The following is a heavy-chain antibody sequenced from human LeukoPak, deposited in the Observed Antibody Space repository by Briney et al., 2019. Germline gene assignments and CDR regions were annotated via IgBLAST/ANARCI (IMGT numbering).Heavy chain of an antibody. J-gene: IGHJ2*01. CDR1: GGSFSGYY. D-gene: IGHD3-9*01. CDR3: ARQYSDILTGYHRGELYWYFDL. CDR2: INHSGST. V-gene: IGHV4-34*01. Sequence: PSETLSLTCAVYGGSFSGYYWSWIRQPPGKGLEWIGEINHSGSTYYNPSLKSRVTISVDTSKNQFSLKLSSVTAADTAVYYCARQYSDILTGYHRGELYWYFDLWGRGTLVTVSS.